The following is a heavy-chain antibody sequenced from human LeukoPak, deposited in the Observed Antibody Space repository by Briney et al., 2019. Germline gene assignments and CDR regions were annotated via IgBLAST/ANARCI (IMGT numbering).Heavy chain of an antibody. CDR3: ARGPPSTYYDFWSGQNFPSY. J-gene: IGHJ4*02. V-gene: IGHV1-8*01. Sequence: ASVKVSCKASGYTFTSYDINWVRQATGQGLEWMGWMNPNSGNTGYAQKFQGRVTMTSNTSISTAYMELSSLRSEDTAVYYCARGPPSTYYDFWSGQNFPSYWGQGTLVTVSS. CDR1: GYTFTSYD. D-gene: IGHD3-3*01. CDR2: MNPNSGNT.